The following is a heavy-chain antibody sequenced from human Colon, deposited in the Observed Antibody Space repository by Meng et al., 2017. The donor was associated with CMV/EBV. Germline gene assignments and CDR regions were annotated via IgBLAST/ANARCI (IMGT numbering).Heavy chain of an antibody. CDR2: MYYRGTS. CDR3: AAAGLSGGMDV. CDR1: GGSISSYY. Sequence: SETLSLTCTVSGGSISSYYWSWIRQSPGKGLEWIASMYYRGTSNYNPSLKSRVTISADTSKNHFSLNLASVTAADTAVYYCAAAGLSGGMDVWGQGTTVTVSS. J-gene: IGHJ6*02. V-gene: IGHV4-59*01.